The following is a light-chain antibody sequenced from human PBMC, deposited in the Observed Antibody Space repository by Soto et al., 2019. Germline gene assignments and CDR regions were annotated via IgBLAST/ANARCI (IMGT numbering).Light chain of an antibody. CDR3: QQYVTSPVT. V-gene: IGKV3-20*01. CDR2: GAS. Sequence: EIVLTQSPGTLSLSPGERATLSCRASQSLTSNYLAWYQHKPGQAPRLLIYGASGRATAIPERFSASGSGTDFTLTISRLEPEDFAVYFCQQYVTSPVTFGRGTKLEIK. CDR1: QSLTSNY. J-gene: IGKJ2*01.